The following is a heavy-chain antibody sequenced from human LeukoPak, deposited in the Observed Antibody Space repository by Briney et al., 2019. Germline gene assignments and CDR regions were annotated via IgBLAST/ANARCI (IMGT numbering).Heavy chain of an antibody. CDR2: INPDGSTT. J-gene: IGHJ4*02. CDR3: ARSIGYCSGGSCSHFDY. V-gene: IGHV3-74*01. Sequence: GGSLRLSCAASGFTFSNYWMHWVRQDPGKGLVWVSFINPDGSTTNYADSVKGRFTTSRDNAKNSLYLQMNSLRAEDTALYYCARSIGYCSGGSCSHFDYWGQGTLVTVSS. D-gene: IGHD2-15*01. CDR1: GFTFSNYW.